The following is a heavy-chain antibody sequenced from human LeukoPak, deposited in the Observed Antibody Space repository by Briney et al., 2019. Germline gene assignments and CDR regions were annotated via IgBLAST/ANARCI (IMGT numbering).Heavy chain of an antibody. V-gene: IGHV1-8*01. J-gene: IGHJ4*02. CDR2: MNPNSANT. D-gene: IGHD2-2*01. CDR3: ARVNCSSTSCRSKFLDY. Sequence: GASVKVFCKASGYAFTNYDINWVRQATGQGLEWMGWMNPNSANTGYAQKFQGRVTMTRNTSISTAYMELSSLRSEDTAVYYCARVNCSSTSCRSKFLDYWGQGTLVTVSS. CDR1: GYAFTNYD.